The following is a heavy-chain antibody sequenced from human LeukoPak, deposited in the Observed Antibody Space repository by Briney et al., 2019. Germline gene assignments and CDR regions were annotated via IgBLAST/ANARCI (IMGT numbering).Heavy chain of an antibody. V-gene: IGHV4-59*01. CDR1: GGSISSYY. CDR3: ARAPAAHIRRPHDAFDI. CDR2: IYYSGST. D-gene: IGHD2-2*01. J-gene: IGHJ3*02. Sequence: SETLSLTCTVTGGSISSYYWSWIRQPPGKGLEWIGYIYYSGSTNYNPSLKSRVTISVDTSKNQFSLKLSSVTAADTAVYYCARAPAAHIRRPHDAFDIWGQGTMVTVSS.